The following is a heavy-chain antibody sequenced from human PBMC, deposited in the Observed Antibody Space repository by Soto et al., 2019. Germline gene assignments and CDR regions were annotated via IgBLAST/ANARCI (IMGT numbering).Heavy chain of an antibody. Sequence: GGSLRLSCAASGFTFSNYAIHWVRQAPGKGLEWVAAISYDSTYKYYADSVKGRFTISRDNSKDTLYLQMNSLRTEDTAVYYCARARYYYDSSGYLIPLRDNWFDPWGQGTLVTVSS. J-gene: IGHJ5*02. CDR3: ARARYYYDSSGYLIPLRDNWFDP. CDR1: GFTFSNYA. D-gene: IGHD3-22*01. V-gene: IGHV3-30-3*01. CDR2: ISYDSTYK.